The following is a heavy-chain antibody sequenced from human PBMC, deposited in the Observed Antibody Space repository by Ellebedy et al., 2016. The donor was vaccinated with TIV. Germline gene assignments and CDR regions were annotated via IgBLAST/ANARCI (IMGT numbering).Heavy chain of an antibody. J-gene: IGHJ4*02. V-gene: IGHV4-31*03. CDR2: IYYSGST. Sequence: SETLSLXXTVSGGSISSGDYYWSWIRQHPGKGLEWIGYIYYSGSTYYNPSLKSRVTISVDTSKNQFSLKLSSVTAADTAVYYCARLDRRDYRVDYWGQGTLVTVSS. D-gene: IGHD4-11*01. CDR1: GGSISSGDYY. CDR3: ARLDRRDYRVDY.